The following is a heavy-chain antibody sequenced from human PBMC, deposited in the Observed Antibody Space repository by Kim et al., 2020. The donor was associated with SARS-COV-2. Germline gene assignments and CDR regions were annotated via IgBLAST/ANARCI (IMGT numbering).Heavy chain of an antibody. J-gene: IGHJ6*02. V-gene: IGHV3-33*01. CDR1: GFTFSSYG. CDR2: IWYDGSNK. Sequence: GGSLRLSCAASGFTFSSYGMHWVRQAPGKGLEWVAVIWYDGSNKYYADSVKGRFTISRDNSKNTLYLQMNSLRAEDTAVYYCAREGGFGESAPLYYYYGMDVWGQGTTVTVSS. D-gene: IGHD3-10*01. CDR3: AREGGFGESAPLYYYYGMDV.